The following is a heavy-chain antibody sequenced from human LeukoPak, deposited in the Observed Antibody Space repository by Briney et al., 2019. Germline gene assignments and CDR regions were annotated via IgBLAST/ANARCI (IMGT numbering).Heavy chain of an antibody. J-gene: IGHJ3*02. Sequence: TGGSLRLSCAASGFTFSSYAMSWVRQAPGKGLEWVSAISGSGGSTYYADSVKGRFTISRDNSKNTLYLQMNSLRAEDTAVYYCAKEAYIVVVTAPAFDIWGQGTMVTVSS. CDR1: GFTFSSYA. V-gene: IGHV3-23*01. CDR3: AKEAYIVVVTAPAFDI. CDR2: ISGSGGST. D-gene: IGHD2-21*02.